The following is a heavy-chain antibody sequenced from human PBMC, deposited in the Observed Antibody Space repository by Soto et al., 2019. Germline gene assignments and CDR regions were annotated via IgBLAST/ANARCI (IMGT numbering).Heavy chain of an antibody. CDR1: GGSISSGGYY. D-gene: IGHD6-13*01. V-gene: IGHV4-31*03. CDR3: ASSAALYYYYYYGMDV. CDR2: IYYSGST. Sequence: SETLSLTCTVSGGSISSGGYYWSWIRQHPGKGLEWIGYIYYSGSTYYNPSLKSRVTISVDTSKNQFSLKLSSVTAADTAVYYCASSAALYYYYYYGMDVWGQGTTVTVSS. J-gene: IGHJ6*02.